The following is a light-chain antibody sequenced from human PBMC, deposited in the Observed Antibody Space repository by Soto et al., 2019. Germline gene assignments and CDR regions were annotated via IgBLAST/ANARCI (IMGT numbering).Light chain of an antibody. CDR2: DAS. V-gene: IGKV3-20*01. CDR3: QQYRSAPRT. J-gene: IGKJ1*01. CDR1: QSVSSDS. Sequence: PGERAILSCRASQSVSSDSLAWYRQKPGQAPRLLVYDASSRATGIPDRFSGSGSGTDFTLTISRLEPEDFAVYYCQQYRSAPRTFGQGTKVEIK.